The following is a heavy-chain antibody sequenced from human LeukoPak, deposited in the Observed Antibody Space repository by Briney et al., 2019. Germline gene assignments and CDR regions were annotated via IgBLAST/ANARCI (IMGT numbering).Heavy chain of an antibody. Sequence: GGSLRLSCAASGFTFSGYSMNWVRQAPGKGLEWVANIKQDGSEKYYVDSVKGRFTISRDNAKNSLYLQMNSLRAEDTAVYYCAELGITMIGGVWGKGTTVTISS. D-gene: IGHD3-10*02. CDR2: IKQDGSEK. V-gene: IGHV3-7*01. J-gene: IGHJ6*04. CDR1: GFTFSGYS. CDR3: AELGITMIGGV.